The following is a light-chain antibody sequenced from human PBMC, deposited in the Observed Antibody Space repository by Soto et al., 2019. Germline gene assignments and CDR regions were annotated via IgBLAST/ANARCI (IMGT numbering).Light chain of an antibody. CDR2: GAS. CDR3: QQYNNWPPYT. CDR1: QSVSSN. Sequence: EIGMTQSQATLSVSPGERATLSCRASQSVSSNLAWYQQKPGQAPRLLIYGASTRATGIPARFSGSGSGTEFTLTISILQSEDFVVYYCQQYNNWPPYTFGQGTKLEIK. J-gene: IGKJ2*01. V-gene: IGKV3-15*01.